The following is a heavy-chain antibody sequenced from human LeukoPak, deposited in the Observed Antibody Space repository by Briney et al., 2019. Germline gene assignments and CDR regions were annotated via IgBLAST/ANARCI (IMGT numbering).Heavy chain of an antibody. CDR2: IWYDGSNK. D-gene: IGHD6-19*01. J-gene: IGHJ4*02. CDR1: GFTFSSYP. V-gene: IGHV3-33*08. Sequence: PGGSLRLSCAASGFTFSSYPMHWVRQAPGKGLEWVAVIWYDGSNKYYADSVKGRFTISRDNSKNTLYLQMNSLRAEDTAVYYCARDIPRYSSGFTTLDYWGQGTLVTVSS. CDR3: ARDIPRYSSGFTTLDY.